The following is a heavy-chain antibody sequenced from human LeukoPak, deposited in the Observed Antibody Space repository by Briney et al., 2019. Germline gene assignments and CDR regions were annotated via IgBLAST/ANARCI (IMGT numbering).Heavy chain of an antibody. D-gene: IGHD2-21*02. CDR1: DGSITSGIYY. Sequence: ASETLSLTCTVSDGSITSGIYYWGWIRQPPGKGLEWFGSIYFGGSTYYNPSLKSRVTISVDSSKNQFSLKVSSVTAADTAVYYCARLLVTLGKNWFDPWGQGTLVTVSS. CDR3: ARLLVTLGKNWFDP. CDR2: IYFGGST. V-gene: IGHV4-39*01. J-gene: IGHJ5*02.